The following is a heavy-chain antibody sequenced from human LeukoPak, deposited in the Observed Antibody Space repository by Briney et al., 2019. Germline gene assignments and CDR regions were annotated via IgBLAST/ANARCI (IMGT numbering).Heavy chain of an antibody. D-gene: IGHD3-22*01. CDR2: ITAPGDTT. V-gene: IGHV3-23*01. Sequence: GGSLRLSCVASGFTFNSNAMIWVRQAPGKGLECVSAITAPGDTTFYADSVKGRFTTSRDNSKNILYLLLNNLRAEDTALYYCAKAFGTNGYYQLPIDFWGQGTLVTVSA. CDR3: AKAFGTNGYYQLPIDF. CDR1: GFTFNSNA. J-gene: IGHJ4*02.